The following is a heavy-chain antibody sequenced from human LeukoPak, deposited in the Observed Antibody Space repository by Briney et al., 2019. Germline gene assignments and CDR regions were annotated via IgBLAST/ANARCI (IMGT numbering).Heavy chain of an antibody. Sequence: SETLSLTCTVSGGSIGSYYWSWIRQPPGKGLEWIGYIYYSGSTNYNPSLKSRVTISVDTSKNQFSLKLSSVTAADTAVYYCARAGHANRHRQWGGGGYNWFDPWGQGTLVTVSS. CDR1: GGSIGSYY. CDR2: IYYSGST. V-gene: IGHV4-59*01. D-gene: IGHD3-16*01. J-gene: IGHJ5*02. CDR3: ARAGHANRHRQWGGGGYNWFDP.